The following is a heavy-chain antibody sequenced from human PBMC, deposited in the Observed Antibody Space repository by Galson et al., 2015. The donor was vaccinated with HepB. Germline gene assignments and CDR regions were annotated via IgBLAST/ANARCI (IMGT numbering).Heavy chain of an antibody. CDR1: GFTFSSYW. V-gene: IGHV3-7*01. D-gene: IGHD3-3*01. Sequence: SLRLSCAASGFTFSSYWMSWVRQAPGKGLEWVANIKQDGSEKYYVDSVKGRFTISRDNAKNSLYLQMNSLRAEDTAVYYCARDEGGITIFGVVILSAFDIWGQGTMVTVSS. J-gene: IGHJ3*02. CDR2: IKQDGSEK. CDR3: ARDEGGITIFGVVILSAFDI.